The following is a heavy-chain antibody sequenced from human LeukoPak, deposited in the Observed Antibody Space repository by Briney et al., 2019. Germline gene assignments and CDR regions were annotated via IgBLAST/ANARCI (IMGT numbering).Heavy chain of an antibody. CDR1: GYTFTGYY. Sequence: GASVKVSCKASGYTFTGYYLHWVRQAPGQGLEWMGWINPDSGGTNFPQNFQGRVTMTRDTSISTAYMEISWLRSDDTAVYYCARDLTGDPAAYFDFWGQGTLVTVSS. V-gene: IGHV1-2*02. CDR2: INPDSGGT. D-gene: IGHD3-9*01. J-gene: IGHJ4*02. CDR3: ARDLTGDPAAYFDF.